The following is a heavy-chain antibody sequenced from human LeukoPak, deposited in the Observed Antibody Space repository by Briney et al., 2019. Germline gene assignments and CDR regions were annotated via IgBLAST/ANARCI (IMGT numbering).Heavy chain of an antibody. V-gene: IGHV1-18*01. CDR2: ISAYNGNT. Sequence: ASVKASCKASGYTFTSYGISWVRQAPGQGLEWMGRISAYNGNTNYAQKLQGRVTMTTDTSTSTAYMELRSLRSDDTAVYYCASWDSSGYYDYYYYYGMDVWGQGTTVTVSS. J-gene: IGHJ6*02. CDR1: GYTFTSYG. D-gene: IGHD3-22*01. CDR3: ASWDSSGYYDYYYYYGMDV.